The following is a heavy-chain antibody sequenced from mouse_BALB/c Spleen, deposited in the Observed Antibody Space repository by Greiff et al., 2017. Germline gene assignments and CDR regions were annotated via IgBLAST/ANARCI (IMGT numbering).Heavy chain of an antibody. V-gene: IGHV1-54*01. Sequence: QVQLQQSGAELVRPGTSVKVSCKASGYAFTNYLIEWVKQRPGQGLEWIGVINPGSGGTNYNEKFKGKATLTADKSSSTAYMQLSSLTSDDSAVYFCARSITTVVADDYYAMDYWGQGTSVTVSS. CDR1: GYAFTNYL. CDR3: ARSITTVVADDYYAMDY. D-gene: IGHD1-1*01. J-gene: IGHJ4*01. CDR2: INPGSGGT.